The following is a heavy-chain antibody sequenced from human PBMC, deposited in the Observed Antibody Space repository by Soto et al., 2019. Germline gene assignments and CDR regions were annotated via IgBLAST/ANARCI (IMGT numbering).Heavy chain of an antibody. Sequence: QVQLVESGGGVVQPGRSLRLSCAASGFTFSSYAMHWVRQAPGKGLEWVAVISYDGSNKYYADSVKGRFTISRDNSKNTLYLQMNSLRAEGTAVYYCARDKGQNYLDYWGQGTLVTVSS. CDR1: GFTFSSYA. CDR2: ISYDGSNK. J-gene: IGHJ4*02. CDR3: ARDKGQNYLDY. V-gene: IGHV3-30-3*01.